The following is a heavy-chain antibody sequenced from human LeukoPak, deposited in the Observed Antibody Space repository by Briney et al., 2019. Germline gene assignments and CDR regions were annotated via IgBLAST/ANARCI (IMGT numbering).Heavy chain of an antibody. CDR2: ISYDGSNK. Sequence: PGGSLRLSCAASGFTFSSYGMHWVRQAPGKGLEWVAGISYDGSNKYYADSVKGRFTISRDNSKNTLYLQMNSLRAEDTAVYYCANGPDTYCSSTSCYGAYWGQGTLLPVSS. V-gene: IGHV3-30*18. D-gene: IGHD2-2*01. CDR1: GFTFSSYG. J-gene: IGHJ1*01. CDR3: ANGPDTYCSSTSCYGAY.